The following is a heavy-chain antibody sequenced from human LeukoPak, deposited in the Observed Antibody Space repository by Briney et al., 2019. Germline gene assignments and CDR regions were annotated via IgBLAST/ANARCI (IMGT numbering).Heavy chain of an antibody. Sequence: ASVKVSCKASGYTFTSYYMHWVRQAPGQGLEWMGIINPSGGSTSYAQKFQGRVTITTDESTSTAYMELSSLRSEDTAVYYCARDKYYYDSSGYYPLDDYWGQGTLVTVS. CDR1: GYTFTSYY. CDR2: INPSGGST. D-gene: IGHD3-22*01. J-gene: IGHJ4*02. CDR3: ARDKYYYDSSGYYPLDDY. V-gene: IGHV1-46*01.